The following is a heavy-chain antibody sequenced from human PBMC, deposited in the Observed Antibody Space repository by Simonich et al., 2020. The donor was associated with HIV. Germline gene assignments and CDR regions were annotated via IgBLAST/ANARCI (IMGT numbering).Heavy chain of an antibody. Sequence: QVQLQQWGAGLLKPSETLSLTCAVYGGSFSGYYWSWIRQPPGKGREWIGEINHSGSTNYNPPLKSRFTISVDTSKNQFSLKLSSVTAADTAVYYCARLAVVIGAFDIWGQGTMATVSS. CDR2: INHSGST. CDR1: GGSFSGYY. V-gene: IGHV4-34*01. J-gene: IGHJ3*02. D-gene: IGHD3-22*01. CDR3: ARLAVVIGAFDI.